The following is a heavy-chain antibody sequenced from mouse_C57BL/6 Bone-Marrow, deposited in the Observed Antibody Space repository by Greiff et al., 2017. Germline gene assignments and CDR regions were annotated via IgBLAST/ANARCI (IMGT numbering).Heavy chain of an antibody. D-gene: IGHD2-1*01. J-gene: IGHJ4*01. V-gene: IGHV3-6*01. Sequence: EVKLMESGPGLVKPSQSLSLTCSVTGYSITSGYYWNWIRQFPGNKLEWMGYISYDGSNNYNPSLKNRISITRDTSKNQFFLKLNSVTTEDTATYYCARGRVYPDYGRRRGNAMDYWGQGTSVTVSS. CDR3: ARGRVYPDYGRRRGNAMDY. CDR2: ISYDGSN. CDR1: GYSITSGYY.